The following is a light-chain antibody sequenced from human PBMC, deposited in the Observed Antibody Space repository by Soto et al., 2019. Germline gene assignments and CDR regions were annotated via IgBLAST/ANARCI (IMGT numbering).Light chain of an antibody. CDR2: KTS. CDR3: QQYNSHPCT. CDR1: QSISSW. Sequence: DIQMTQSPSALSASVGDRVTITCRASQSISSWLAWYHQKPGKAPKLLIYKTSSLESGVPSRFRGSGSGTEFTLTICSLQPDDFATYYCQQYNSHPCTFGQGNKVEL. V-gene: IGKV1-5*03. J-gene: IGKJ1*01.